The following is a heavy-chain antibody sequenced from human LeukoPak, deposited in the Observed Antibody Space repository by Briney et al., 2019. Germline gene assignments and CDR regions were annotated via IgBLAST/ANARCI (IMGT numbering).Heavy chain of an antibody. CDR1: GGSISSGGYY. J-gene: IGHJ6*03. Sequence: SETLSLTCTVSGGSISSGGYYWSWIRQPPGKGLEWIGYIYYSGNTNYNPSLKSRVTISVDTSKNQFSLKLTSVTAADTALYYCARGYYYYYMDVWGKGTTVTVSS. CDR2: IYYSGNT. CDR3: ARGYYYYYMDV. V-gene: IGHV4-61*08.